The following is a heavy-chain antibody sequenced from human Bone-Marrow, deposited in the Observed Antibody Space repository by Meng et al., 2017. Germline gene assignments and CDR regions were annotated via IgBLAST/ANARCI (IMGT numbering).Heavy chain of an antibody. CDR3: ARIKLERDGGNWFDP. CDR2: IEWDDDK. Sequence: SGPTLVKPTQTLTLTCTFSGFSLSTSGMCVSWIRQPPGKALEWLALIEWDDDKYYSTSLKTRLTISKDTSKNQVVLTMTNMDPVDTATYYCARIKLERDGGNWFDPWGQGTLVTGSS. J-gene: IGHJ5*02. V-gene: IGHV2-70*01. CDR1: GFSLSTSGMC. D-gene: IGHD1-1*01.